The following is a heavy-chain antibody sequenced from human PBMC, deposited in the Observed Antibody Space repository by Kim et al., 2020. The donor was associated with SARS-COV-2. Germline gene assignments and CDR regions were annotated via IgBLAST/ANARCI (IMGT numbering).Heavy chain of an antibody. J-gene: IGHJ6*02. CDR3: TRDKGYGSGSYYNDYYYYYGMDV. CDR1: GFTFGDYA. D-gene: IGHD3-10*01. Sequence: GGSLRLSCTASGFTFGDYAMSWFRQAPGKGLEWVGFIRSKAYGGTTEYAASVKGRFTISRDDSKSIAYLQMNSLKTEDTAVYYCTRDKGYGSGSYYNDYYYYYGMDVWGQGTTVTVSS. V-gene: IGHV3-49*03. CDR2: IRSKAYGGTT.